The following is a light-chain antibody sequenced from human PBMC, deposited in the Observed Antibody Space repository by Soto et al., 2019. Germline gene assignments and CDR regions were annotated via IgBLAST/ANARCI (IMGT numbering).Light chain of an antibody. CDR3: TSYTTSSTHWL. J-gene: IGLJ3*02. Sequence: QSALTQPASVTGSHGQSITISCTGTSSDVGGYNYVSWYQQYPDKAPKLMIYEVSNRPSGVSNRFSGSKSGNTASLTISGLPAEDDADYYCTSYTTSSTHWLFGGGTKVTVL. CDR2: EVS. V-gene: IGLV2-14*01. CDR1: SSDVGGYNY.